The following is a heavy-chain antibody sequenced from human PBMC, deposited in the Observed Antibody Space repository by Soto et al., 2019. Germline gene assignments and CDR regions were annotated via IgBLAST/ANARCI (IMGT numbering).Heavy chain of an antibody. V-gene: IGHV1-46*01. J-gene: IGHJ5*02. D-gene: IGHD5-18*01. CDR1: GGTFSSYS. CDR3: ARDRILYSYGANWFDP. Sequence: ASVKVSCKGSGGTFSSYSISWVRQAPGQGLEWMGVINPSGGTTNYAQKFQGRVTITRDTSTSTAYMELSSLRSEDTAVYYCARDRILYSYGANWFDPWGQGTLVTVSS. CDR2: INPSGGTT.